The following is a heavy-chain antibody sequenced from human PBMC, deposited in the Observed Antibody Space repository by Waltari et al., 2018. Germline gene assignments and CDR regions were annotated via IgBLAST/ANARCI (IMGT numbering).Heavy chain of an antibody. J-gene: IGHJ4*02. Sequence: QVQLVQSGAEVKKPGASVQVSCKVSGYTLTELSMHWVRPAPGTGIEWRGGFDPEDGETIYAQKFQGRVTMTEDTSTDTAYMELSSLRSEDTAVYYCAAVPPGSYYYDSSGYSDDYWGQGTLVTVSS. CDR2: FDPEDGET. CDR1: GYTLTELS. D-gene: IGHD3-22*01. V-gene: IGHV1-24*01. CDR3: AAVPPGSYYYDSSGYSDDY.